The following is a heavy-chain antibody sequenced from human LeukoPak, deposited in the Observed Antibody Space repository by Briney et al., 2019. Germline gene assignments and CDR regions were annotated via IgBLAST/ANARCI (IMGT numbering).Heavy chain of an antibody. Sequence: SETLSLTCTLSGASISSGTYWAGTRPPPGKGLEWIGSSYNTASTYYNPSFKGRLTLTRDTSKNQISLELRSVTATDAAMYYCATNKTMVTTDGWFDPWGQGTLVSVS. V-gene: IGHV4-39*01. CDR1: GASISSGTY. D-gene: IGHD4/OR15-4a*01. CDR3: ATNKTMVTTDGWFDP. J-gene: IGHJ5*02. CDR2: SYNTAST.